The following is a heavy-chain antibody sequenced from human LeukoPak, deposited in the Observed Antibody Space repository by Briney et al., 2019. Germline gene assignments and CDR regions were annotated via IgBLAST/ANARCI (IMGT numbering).Heavy chain of an antibody. Sequence: SETLSLTCTVSGGSMSTYYWSWIRQPPGKGLEWIGYIYYSGSTNYNPSLKSRVTISVDTSKNQFSLKLSSVTAADTAVYYCARIPVETNYYYYYGMDVWGQGTTVTVSS. CDR3: ARIPVETNYYYYYGMDV. V-gene: IGHV4-59*01. CDR1: GGSMSTYY. D-gene: IGHD4-23*01. CDR2: IYYSGST. J-gene: IGHJ6*02.